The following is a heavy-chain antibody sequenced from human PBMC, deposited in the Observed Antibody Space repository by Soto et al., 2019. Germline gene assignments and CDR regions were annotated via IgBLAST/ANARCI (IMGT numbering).Heavy chain of an antibody. CDR1: GGSISSGGYS. V-gene: IGHV4-30-2*01. CDR2: IYHSGST. Sequence: SETLSLICAVSGGSISSGGYSWSWIRQPPGKGLEWIGYIYHSGSTYYNPSLKSRVTISVDRSKNQFSLKLSSVTAADTAVYYCARVWGGAFDIWGQGTMVTVSS. J-gene: IGHJ3*02. D-gene: IGHD3-10*01. CDR3: ARVWGGAFDI.